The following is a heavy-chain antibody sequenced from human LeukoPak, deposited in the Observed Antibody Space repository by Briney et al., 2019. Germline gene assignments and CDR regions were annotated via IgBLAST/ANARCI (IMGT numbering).Heavy chain of an antibody. J-gene: IGHJ4*02. CDR1: GYTFTGYY. CDR3: ARGEYSSALLDY. Sequence: SVKVSCKASGYTFTGYYMHWVRQAPGQGLEWMGWINPNSGGTNYAQKFQGRVTMTGDTSISTAYMELSRLRSDDTAVYYCARGEYSSALLDYWGQGTLVTVSS. V-gene: IGHV1-2*02. CDR2: INPNSGGT. D-gene: IGHD6-19*01.